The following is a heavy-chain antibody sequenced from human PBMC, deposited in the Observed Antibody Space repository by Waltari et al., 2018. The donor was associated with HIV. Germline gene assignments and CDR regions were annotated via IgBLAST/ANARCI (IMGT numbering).Heavy chain of an antibody. CDR1: GFTFSDYG. Sequence: EVQLLESGGGLVQPGGSLSISCAASGFTFSDYGLGWVRRAPGKGLEWVSTITANGATTYYADSVKGRFTFSRDDSKNTLHLQMNSLRADDTAVYYCATGSNHLYWGQGTLVAVSS. CDR3: ATGSNHLY. V-gene: IGHV3-23*01. CDR2: ITANGATT. J-gene: IGHJ1*01. D-gene: IGHD3-16*02.